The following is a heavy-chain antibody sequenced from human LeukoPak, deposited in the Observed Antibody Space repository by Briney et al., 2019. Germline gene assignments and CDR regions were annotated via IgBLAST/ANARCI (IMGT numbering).Heavy chain of an antibody. CDR1: GFTFSSYA. V-gene: IGHV3-7*01. D-gene: IGHD3-16*02. J-gene: IGHJ4*02. CDR3: ARVPYYDYVWGSYPQYYFDY. Sequence: GGSLRLSCAASGFTFSSYAMHWVRQAPGKGLEWVANIKQDGSEKYYVDSVKGRFTISRDNAKNSLYLQMNSLRAEDTAVYYCARVPYYDYVWGSYPQYYFDYWGQGTLVTVSS. CDR2: IKQDGSEK.